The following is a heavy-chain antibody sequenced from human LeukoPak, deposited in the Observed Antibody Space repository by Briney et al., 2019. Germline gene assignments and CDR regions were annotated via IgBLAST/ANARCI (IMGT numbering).Heavy chain of an antibody. CDR3: ARNLLRFYPPGY. CDR1: GFTFSDYY. CDR2: ISSSGSTI. V-gene: IGHV3-11*04. D-gene: IGHD3-3*01. J-gene: IGHJ4*02. Sequence: GGSLRLSCAASGFTFSDYYMSWVRQAPGKGPEWVSYISSSGSTIYYADSVKGRFTISRDNAKNSLYLQMNSLRAEDTAVYYCARNLLRFYPPGYWGQGTLVTVSS.